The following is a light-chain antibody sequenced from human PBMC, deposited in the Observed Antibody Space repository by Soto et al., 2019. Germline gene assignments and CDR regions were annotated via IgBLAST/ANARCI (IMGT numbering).Light chain of an antibody. Sequence: QSALTQPASVSGSPGQSITISCTGTSSDVGDYNYVCWYQQHPGKAPKLMIYEVSYRPSGVSDRFSGSKSGNMASLTISGLQTEDEADYYCSSYAGSDIFVFGGGTKVTVL. CDR1: SSDVGDYNY. J-gene: IGLJ2*01. V-gene: IGLV2-14*01. CDR3: SSYAGSDIFV. CDR2: EVS.